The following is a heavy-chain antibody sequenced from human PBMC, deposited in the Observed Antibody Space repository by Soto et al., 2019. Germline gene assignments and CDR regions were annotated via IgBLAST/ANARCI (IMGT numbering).Heavy chain of an antibody. J-gene: IGHJ6*02. CDR1: GFTFSSYD. V-gene: IGHV3-13*04. CDR2: IGTAGDT. D-gene: IGHD6-13*01. Sequence: EVQLVESGGGLVQPGGSLRLSCAASGFTFSSYDMHWVRQATGKGLEWVSAIGTAGDTYYPGSVKGRFTISRENATNSLYLKMNSRRAGDTAVYYCARVRPYSSSWYTYYYYGMDVWGQGTTVTVSS. CDR3: ARVRPYSSSWYTYYYYGMDV.